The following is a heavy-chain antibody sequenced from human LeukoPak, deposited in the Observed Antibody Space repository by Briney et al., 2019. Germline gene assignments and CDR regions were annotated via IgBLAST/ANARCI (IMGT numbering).Heavy chain of an antibody. CDR3: AADIVGAQLH. Sequence: ASVKVSCKASGFSFSNSAVQWVRQARGQRLEWIGWMVVGSGKTNYAQKFQERVTITRDMSTRTAYLDLINLRSEDTAVYYCAADIVGAQLHWGQGTLITVSS. D-gene: IGHD1-26*01. CDR2: MVVGSGKT. J-gene: IGHJ4*02. V-gene: IGHV1-58*01. CDR1: GFSFSNSA.